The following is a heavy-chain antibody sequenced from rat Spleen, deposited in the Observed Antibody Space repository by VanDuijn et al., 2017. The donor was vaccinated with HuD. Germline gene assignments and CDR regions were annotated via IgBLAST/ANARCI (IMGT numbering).Heavy chain of an antibody. J-gene: IGHJ2*01. D-gene: IGHD1-4*01. CDR3: TSLFLPHSRAFDY. CDR1: GFSLTTYG. CDR2: IWGDGNT. Sequence: QVQLKESGPGLVQPSQTLSLTCTVSGFSLTTYGVSWVRQPPGKGLEWMGGIWGDGNTNYNSAFKSRLSISRDTSKSQVFLKMNSLQTDDTAIYFCTSLFLPHSRAFDYWGQGVMVTVSS. V-gene: IGHV2-13*01.